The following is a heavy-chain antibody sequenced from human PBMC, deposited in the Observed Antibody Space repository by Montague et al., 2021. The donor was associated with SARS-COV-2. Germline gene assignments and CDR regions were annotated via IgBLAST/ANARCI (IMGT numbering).Heavy chain of an antibody. CDR2: IDWDDDK. CDR1: GFSLSTSGMC. J-gene: IGHJ4*02. V-gene: IGHV2-70*01. CDR3: ARTYYDILPNLYYFDY. Sequence: PALVKPTQTLTLTCTFSGFSLSTSGMCVSWIRQPPGKALEWLALIDWDDDKYYSTSLKTRLTISKDTSKNQVALTMTNMDPVGTATYYCARTYYDILPNLYYFDYWGQGTLVTVSS. D-gene: IGHD3-9*01.